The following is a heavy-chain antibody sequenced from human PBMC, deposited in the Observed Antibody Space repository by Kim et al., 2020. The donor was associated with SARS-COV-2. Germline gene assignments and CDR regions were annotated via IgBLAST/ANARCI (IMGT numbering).Heavy chain of an antibody. CDR1: GFTFSNAW. CDR2: IKSKTDGGTT. V-gene: IGHV3-15*01. D-gene: IGHD3-10*01. J-gene: IGHJ4*02. CDR3: TTVLITAGSLDY. Sequence: GGSLRLSCAASGFTFSNAWMSWVRQAPGKGLEWVGRIKSKTDGGTTDYAAPVKVRFTISRDDSKNTLYLPMNSLKTEVTAVYYCTTVLITAGSLDYWGQGALVTVSS.